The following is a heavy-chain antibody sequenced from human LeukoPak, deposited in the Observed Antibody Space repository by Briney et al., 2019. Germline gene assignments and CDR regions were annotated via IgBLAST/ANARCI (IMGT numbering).Heavy chain of an antibody. V-gene: IGHV3-13*04. D-gene: IGHD6-19*01. Sequence: GGSLRLSCAATEFTFNAYDMHWVRQAAGKGLEWVSYIGRAVDTYYAGSVKGRFTISREDAKNSLHLQMNSLGVGDTAVYYCARDSSGWGLAVWGQGTTVTVS. CDR3: ARDSSGWGLAV. CDR1: EFTFNAYD. CDR2: IGRAVDT. J-gene: IGHJ6*02.